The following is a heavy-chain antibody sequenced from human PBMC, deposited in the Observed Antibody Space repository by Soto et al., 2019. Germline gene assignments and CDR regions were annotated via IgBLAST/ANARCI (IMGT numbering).Heavy chain of an antibody. V-gene: IGHV4-59*01. Sequence: PSETLSLTCTVSGGSISGRCWSWVRQSPGKGLEWIGYFCYTGSTNYNPSLKSRVTISVDRSKTQCSLKLTSVTAADTAVYYCAKTNYDSSGYYIIDHWGQGTLVTVSS. J-gene: IGHJ5*02. CDR3: AKTNYDSSGYYIIDH. D-gene: IGHD3-22*01. CDR2: FCYTGST. CDR1: GGSISGRC.